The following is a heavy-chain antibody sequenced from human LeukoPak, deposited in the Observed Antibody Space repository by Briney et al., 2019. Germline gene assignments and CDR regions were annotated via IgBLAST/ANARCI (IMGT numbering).Heavy chain of an antibody. V-gene: IGHV3-53*01. CDR2: IYSGGST. Sequence: PGGSLRLSCAASGFTVSSNYMSWVRQAPGKGLEWVSVIYSGGSTYYADSVKGRFTISRDNSKNTLYLQMNSLRAEDTAVYYCAKEKGGIAAARSFDYWGQGTLVTVSS. D-gene: IGHD6-13*01. CDR3: AKEKGGIAAARSFDY. J-gene: IGHJ4*02. CDR1: GFTVSSNY.